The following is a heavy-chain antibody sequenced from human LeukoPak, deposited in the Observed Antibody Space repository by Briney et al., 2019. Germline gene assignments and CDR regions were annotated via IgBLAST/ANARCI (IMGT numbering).Heavy chain of an antibody. CDR1: GFTVSSNY. Sequence: GGSLRLSCAASGFTVSSNYMSWVRQAPGKGLEWVSVIYSCGSTYYADSVKGRFTISRDNSKNTLYLQMNSLRAEDTAVYYCASGPRSSTSCYCSYYYMDVWGKGTTVTVSS. D-gene: IGHD2-2*01. V-gene: IGHV3-66*02. CDR2: IYSCGST. J-gene: IGHJ6*03. CDR3: ASGPRSSTSCYCSYYYMDV.